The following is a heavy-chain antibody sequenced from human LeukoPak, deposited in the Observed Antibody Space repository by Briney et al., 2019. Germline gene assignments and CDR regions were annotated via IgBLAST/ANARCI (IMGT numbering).Heavy chain of an antibody. CDR3: ARAPRNGGNSRSNPQSGIDI. D-gene: IGHD4-23*01. V-gene: IGHV4-31*03. J-gene: IGHJ3*02. CDR1: GGSISSGGYY. Sequence: SETLSFTCTVSGGSISSGGYYWSWIRQHPGKGLEWIGYIYYSGSTYYNPSLKSRVTISVDTSMNQFSLKLSSVTAADTAVYYCARAPRNGGNSRSNPQSGIDIWGQGTMVTVSS. CDR2: IYYSGST.